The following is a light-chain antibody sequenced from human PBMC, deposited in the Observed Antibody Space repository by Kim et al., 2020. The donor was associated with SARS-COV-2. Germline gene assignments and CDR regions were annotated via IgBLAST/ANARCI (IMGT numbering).Light chain of an antibody. CDR1: SLRSYY. Sequence: SSELTQGPAVSVALGQTVRITCQGDSLRSYYASWYQQKPGQAPVLVIYGKNNRPSGIPDRFSGSSSGNTASLTITGAQAEDEADYYCNSRDSSGNPRWVF. V-gene: IGLV3-19*01. CDR2: GKN. J-gene: IGLJ3*02. CDR3: NSRDSSGNPRWV.